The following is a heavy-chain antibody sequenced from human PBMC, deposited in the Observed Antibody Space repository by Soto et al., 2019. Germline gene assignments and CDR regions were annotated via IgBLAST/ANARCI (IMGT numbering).Heavy chain of an antibody. V-gene: IGHV6-1*01. CDR2: TYYRSKWYN. J-gene: IGHJ6*02. CDR1: GDSVSSNSAA. Sequence: QSQTLSLPCAISGDSVSSNSAAWNWIRQSPSRGLEWLGRTYYRSKWYNDYAVSVKSRITINPATSKNQFSLQLNSVTPEDTAVYYCARHPLRPGPGRYYYGMDVWGQGTTVTVSS. D-gene: IGHD1-26*01. CDR3: ARHPLRPGPGRYYYGMDV.